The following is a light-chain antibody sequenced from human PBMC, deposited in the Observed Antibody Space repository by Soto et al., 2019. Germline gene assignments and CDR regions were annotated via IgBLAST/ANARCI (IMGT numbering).Light chain of an antibody. V-gene: IGLV2-8*01. CDR3: SSYAGTNTDVI. CDR2: KVN. J-gene: IGLJ2*01. CDR1: SSDVGGYVY. Sequence: QSALTQPPSASGSPGQSVTISCTGTSSDVGGYVYVSWYQQYPGKAPKLMIYKVNKRPSGVPDRFSGSKSGNTASLTVSGLQAEDEADYYCSSYAGTNTDVIFGGGTKLTVL.